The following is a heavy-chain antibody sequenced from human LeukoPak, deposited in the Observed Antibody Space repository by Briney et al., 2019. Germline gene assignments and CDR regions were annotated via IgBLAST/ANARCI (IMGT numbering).Heavy chain of an antibody. V-gene: IGHV4-59*01. D-gene: IGHD5-18*01. J-gene: IGHJ4*02. Sequence: PSETLSLTCTVSGGSISSYYWSWIRQPPGEGLEWMGYIYYSGSTNYNPSLKSRVTISVDTSKNQFSLKLSSVTAADTAAYYCARVSRGWDTAKLFDYWGQGTLVSVSS. CDR1: GGSISSYY. CDR2: IYYSGST. CDR3: ARVSRGWDTAKLFDY.